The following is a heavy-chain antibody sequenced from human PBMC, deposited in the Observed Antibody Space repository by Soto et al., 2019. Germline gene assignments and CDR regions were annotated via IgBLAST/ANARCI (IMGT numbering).Heavy chain of an antibody. V-gene: IGHV2-70*12. CDR1: AFSLSTTGMC. Sequence: GSGPTLVNPTQTLTLTCTFSAFSLSTTGMCVGWIRQPPGKALEWLALIDWEDDKYYSTSLKTRLSISKDTSKNQVVLTVTNMDPVDTATYYCARISEGHSGGYLGVGFDYWGQGTLVTVSS. CDR3: ARISEGHSGGYLGVGFDY. J-gene: IGHJ4*02. D-gene: IGHD3-22*01. CDR2: IDWEDDK.